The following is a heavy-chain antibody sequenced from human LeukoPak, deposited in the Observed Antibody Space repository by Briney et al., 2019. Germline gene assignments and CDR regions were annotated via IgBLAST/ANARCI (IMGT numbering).Heavy chain of an antibody. CDR2: ISVYSGNT. CDR3: ARKEVDSSGYFLNFDY. CDR1: GYTFTTYV. D-gene: IGHD3-22*01. Sequence: ASVKVSCKASGYTFTTYVISWVRQAPGQGLEWMGWISVYSGNTNYAQKLQGRVTMTTDTSTSTAYMELRSLRSDDTAVYYCARKEVDSSGYFLNFDYWGQGTLVTVSS. V-gene: IGHV1-18*01. J-gene: IGHJ4*02.